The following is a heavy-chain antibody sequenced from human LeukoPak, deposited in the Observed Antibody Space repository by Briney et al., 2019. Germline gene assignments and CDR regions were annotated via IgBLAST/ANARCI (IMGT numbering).Heavy chain of an antibody. CDR1: GFTFSSYE. D-gene: IGHD6-13*01. J-gene: IGHJ4*02. CDR3: ARASRGYGSNWYLDP. Sequence: GGSLRLSCAVSGFTFSSYEMNWVRQAPGKGLEWVSYISSSGYTLYYADSVKGRFTISRDNAKNSLYLQMNSLRAEGTAVYYCARASRGYGSNWYLDPWGQGTLVTVSS. CDR2: ISSSGYTL. V-gene: IGHV3-48*03.